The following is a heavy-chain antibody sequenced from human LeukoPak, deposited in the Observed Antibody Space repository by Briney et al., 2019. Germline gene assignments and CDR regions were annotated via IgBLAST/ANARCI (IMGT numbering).Heavy chain of an antibody. V-gene: IGHV3-43*02. CDR3: AKGSQWLIHY. CDR2: ISGDGTST. CDR1: GFTFPAYA. J-gene: IGHJ4*02. D-gene: IGHD6-19*01. Sequence: GGSLRLSCAASGFTFPAYAMHWVRQAPGKGLEWVSLISGDGTSTYYADSVKGRFTISRDNSKNSLYLQVNSLRTDDTALYYCAKGSQWLIHYWGQGTLVTVSS.